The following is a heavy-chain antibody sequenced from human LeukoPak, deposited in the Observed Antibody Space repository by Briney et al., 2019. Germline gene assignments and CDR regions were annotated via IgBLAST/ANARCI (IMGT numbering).Heavy chain of an antibody. Sequence: GGSLRLSCAASGFTFSSYSMNWVRQAPGKGLEWVSYISSSSSSIHYADSVKGRFTISRGNAKNSLFLQMNSLRDEDTAVYYCASSRSSGYWVQYYWGQGTRVTVSS. CDR3: ASSRSSGYWVQYY. V-gene: IGHV3-48*02. CDR1: GFTFSSYS. CDR2: ISSSSSSI. J-gene: IGHJ4*02. D-gene: IGHD3-22*01.